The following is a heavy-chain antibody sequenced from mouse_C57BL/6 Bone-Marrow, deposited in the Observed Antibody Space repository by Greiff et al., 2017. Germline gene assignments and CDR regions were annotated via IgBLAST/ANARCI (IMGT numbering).Heavy chain of an antibody. V-gene: IGHV3-1*01. CDR1: GYSITSGYD. CDR3: ARDSYYPFDG. J-gene: IGHJ1*03. D-gene: IGHD2-12*01. Sequence: EVQVVESGPGMVKPSPSLSLTCTVTGYSITSGYDWHWIRHFPGNKLEWMGYISYSGSTNYNPSLKSRISITLDTSKNQFFLKLDSVTTGDTAKYYCARDSYYPFDGWGTGTTVTVSS. CDR2: ISYSGST.